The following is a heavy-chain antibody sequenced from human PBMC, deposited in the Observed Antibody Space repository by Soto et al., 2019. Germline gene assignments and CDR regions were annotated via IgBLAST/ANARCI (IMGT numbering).Heavy chain of an antibody. D-gene: IGHD1-7*01. CDR1: GFTFSSYW. J-gene: IGHJ6*04. V-gene: IGHV3-7*01. CDR3: AIDLELRMGLGMAV. CDR2: IKQDGSEK. Sequence: GGSLRLSCAASGFTFSSYWMSWVRQAPGKGLEWVANIKQDGSEKYYVDSVKGRFTISRDNAKNSLYLQMNSLRAEDTAVYYLAIDLELRMGLGMAVWGKGTRVTGSA.